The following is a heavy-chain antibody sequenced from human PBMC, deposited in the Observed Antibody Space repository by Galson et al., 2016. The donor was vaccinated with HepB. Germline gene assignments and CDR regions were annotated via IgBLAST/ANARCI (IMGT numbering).Heavy chain of an antibody. CDR1: GLIFNSYA. CDR3: AKIDSSAWYPRGVY. Sequence: SLRLSCAGSGLIFNSYAMHWVRQAPGKGLEWVSGLRGSGSSTFYADSVKGRFTTSRDKSKNTVFLQMNSLRVEDTAIYYCAKIDSSAWYPRGVYWGRGTLVTVSS. D-gene: IGHD6-19*01. J-gene: IGHJ4*02. V-gene: IGHV3-23*01. CDR2: LRGSGSST.